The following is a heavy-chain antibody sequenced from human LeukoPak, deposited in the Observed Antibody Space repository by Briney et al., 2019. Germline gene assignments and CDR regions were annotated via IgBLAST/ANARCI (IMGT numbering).Heavy chain of an antibody. CDR2: IWYDGNNK. D-gene: IGHD3-3*01. V-gene: IGHV3-33*01. CDR1: GFTFSSYG. Sequence: GRSLRLSCAASGFTFSSYGMHWVRQAPGKGLEWVAVIWYDGNNKYYADSVKGRFTISRDNSKNTLYLQMNSLRAEDTAVYYCARDYGIFGGYYYYGMDVWGQGTTVTVSS. J-gene: IGHJ6*02. CDR3: ARDYGIFGGYYYYGMDV.